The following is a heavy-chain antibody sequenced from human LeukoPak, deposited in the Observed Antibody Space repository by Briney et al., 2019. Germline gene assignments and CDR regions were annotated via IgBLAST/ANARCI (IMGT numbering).Heavy chain of an antibody. CDR1: GFTFSSYS. Sequence: PGGSLRLSCAASGFTFSSYSMNWVRQAPGKGLEWVSSITSSSSYIYYADSVKGRFTISRDNAKNSLYLQMNSLRAEDTAVYYCARDREYCSSNSCIYYYYFMDVWGKGTTVTVPS. D-gene: IGHD2-2*01. CDR2: ITSSSSYI. V-gene: IGHV3-21*01. CDR3: ARDREYCSSNSCIYYYYFMDV. J-gene: IGHJ6*03.